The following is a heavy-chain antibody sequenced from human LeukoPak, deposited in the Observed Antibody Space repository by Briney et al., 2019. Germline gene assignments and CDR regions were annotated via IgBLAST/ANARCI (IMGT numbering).Heavy chain of an antibody. CDR2: ISAYNGNT. V-gene: IGHV1-18*01. CDR3: ARGSPGYDFWSGYRPVDY. J-gene: IGHJ4*02. D-gene: IGHD3-3*01. CDR1: GYTFTSYG. Sequence: ASVKVSCKASGYTFTSYGISWVRQAPGQGLEWMGWISAYNGNTNYAQKLQGRVTMTTDTSTSTAYMELRSLRSDDTAVYHCARGSPGYDFWSGYRPVDYWGQGTLVTVSS.